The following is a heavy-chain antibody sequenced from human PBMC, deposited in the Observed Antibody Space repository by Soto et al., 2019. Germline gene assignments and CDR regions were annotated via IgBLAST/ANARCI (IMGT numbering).Heavy chain of an antibody. CDR2: MNPNSGNT. CDR1: GYTFTSYD. D-gene: IGHD2-2*01. Sequence: GASVKVSCKASGYTFTSYDINWVRQATGQGLEWIGWMNPNSGNTGYAQKFQGRVTMARNTSISIAYMELSSLRSEDTAVYYCARVCSTSAHYYYYYMDVWGKGTTVTVSS. CDR3: ARVCSTSAHYYYYYMDV. V-gene: IGHV1-8*01. J-gene: IGHJ6*03.